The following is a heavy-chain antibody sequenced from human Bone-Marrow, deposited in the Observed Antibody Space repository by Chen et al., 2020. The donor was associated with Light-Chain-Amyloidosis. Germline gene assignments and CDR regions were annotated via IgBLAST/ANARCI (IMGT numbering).Heavy chain of an antibody. V-gene: IGHV3-43*02. Sequence: EVQLVESGGGVAQPGGSLRLSCVVSGFIFENYAVHWVRQVPGKGLEWLCLISGDGGNTDYADSVKGRFIVSRDKSKNSLYLQMNSLRAEDTAFYYCAKDKPGVFANWGQGTLVTVSS. CDR2: ISGDGGNT. D-gene: IGHD2-8*01. CDR3: AKDKPGVFAN. J-gene: IGHJ4*02. CDR1: GFIFENYA.